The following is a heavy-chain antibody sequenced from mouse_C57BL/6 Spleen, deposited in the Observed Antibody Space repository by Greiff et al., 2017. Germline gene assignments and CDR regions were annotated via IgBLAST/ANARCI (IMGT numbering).Heavy chain of an antibody. V-gene: IGHV3-6*01. CDR1: GYSITSGYY. CDR2: ISYDGSN. J-gene: IGHJ3*01. Sequence: EVQLVESGPGLVKPSQSLSLTCSVTGYSITSGYYWNWIRQFPGNKLEWMGYISYDGSNNYNPSLKNRISITRDTSKNQFFLKLNSVTTEDTATYYCARAFDYDRGRFAYWGQGTLVTVSA. CDR3: ARAFDYDRGRFAY. D-gene: IGHD2-4*01.